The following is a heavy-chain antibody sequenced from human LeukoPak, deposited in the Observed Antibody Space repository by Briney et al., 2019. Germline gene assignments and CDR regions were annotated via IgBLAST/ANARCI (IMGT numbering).Heavy chain of an antibody. J-gene: IGHJ4*02. V-gene: IGHV1-2*02. CDR3: ARGRDGYRGGVGY. CDR2: INPNSGGT. Sequence: ASVKVSCKASGYTXTGYYMHWVRQAPGQGLEWMGWINPNSGGTNYAQKFQGRVTMTRDTSISTAYMELSRLRSDDTAVYYCARGRDGYRGGVGYWGQGTLVTVSS. CDR1: GYTXTGYY. D-gene: IGHD5-24*01.